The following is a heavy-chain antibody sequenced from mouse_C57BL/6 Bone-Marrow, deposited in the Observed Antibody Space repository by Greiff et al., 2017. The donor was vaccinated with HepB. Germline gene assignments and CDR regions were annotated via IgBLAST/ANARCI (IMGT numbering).Heavy chain of an antibody. CDR1: GYTFTDYN. CDR3: ARESGVVASLDV. V-gene: IGHV1-18*01. Sequence: EVQLQQSGPELVKPGASVKIPCKASGYTFTDYNMDWAKQSHGKSLEWIGDINPNNGGTIYNQKFKGKATLTVDKSSSTAYMELRSLTSEDTAVYYCARESGVVASLDVWGTGTTVTVSS. J-gene: IGHJ1*03. D-gene: IGHD1-1*01. CDR2: INPNNGGT.